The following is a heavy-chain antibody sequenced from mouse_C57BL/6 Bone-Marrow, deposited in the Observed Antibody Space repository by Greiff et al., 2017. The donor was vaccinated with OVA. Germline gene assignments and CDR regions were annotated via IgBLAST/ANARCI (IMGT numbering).Heavy chain of an antibody. D-gene: IGHD1-1*01. Sequence: QVQLQQSGAELARPGASVKLSCKASGYTLTSYGISWVKQRTGQGLEWIGEIYPRSGNTYYNEKFKGKATLTADKSSSTAYMELRSLTSEDSAVYFCARWGGSSRYYAMDYWGQGTSVTVSS. V-gene: IGHV1-81*01. CDR2: IYPRSGNT. J-gene: IGHJ4*01. CDR3: ARWGGSSRYYAMDY. CDR1: GYTLTSYG.